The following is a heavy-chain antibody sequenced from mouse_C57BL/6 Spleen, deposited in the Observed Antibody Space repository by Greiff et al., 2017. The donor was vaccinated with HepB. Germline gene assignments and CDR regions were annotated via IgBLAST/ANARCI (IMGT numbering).Heavy chain of an antibody. CDR1: GYAFSSYW. CDR2: IYPGDGDT. V-gene: IGHV1-80*01. CDR3: ASWSWSHYVDY. Sequence: QVQLQQSGAELVKPGASVKISCKASGYAFSSYWMNWVKQRPGKGLEWIGQIYPGDGDTNYNGKLKGKTTLTADKSSSTAYMQLSSLTSEDSAVYFCASWSWSHYVDYWGQGTTLTVSS. J-gene: IGHJ2*01.